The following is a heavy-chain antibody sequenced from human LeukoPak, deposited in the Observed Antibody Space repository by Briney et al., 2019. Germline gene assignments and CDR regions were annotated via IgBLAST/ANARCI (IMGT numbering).Heavy chain of an antibody. D-gene: IGHD3-3*01. J-gene: IGHJ5*02. V-gene: IGHV4-59*01. CDR1: GGSISSYY. Sequence: SETLSLTCTVSGGSISSYYWSWIRQPPGKGLEWIGYISYSGSTNYNPPLKRRDTISVDTSKNQFSLNLTSVTAADTAVYHCARGVDDDFWSGTIFDPWGQGTLVSVSS. CDR3: ARGVDDDFWSGTIFDP. CDR2: ISYSGST.